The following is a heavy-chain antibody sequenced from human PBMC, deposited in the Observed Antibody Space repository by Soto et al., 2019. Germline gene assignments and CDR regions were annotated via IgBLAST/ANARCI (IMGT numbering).Heavy chain of an antibody. J-gene: IGHJ6*02. CDR3: ASIFSSEYYYYYGKGV. D-gene: IGHD6-25*01. V-gene: IGHV4-59*01. Sequence: SETLSLTCTVSGGSISSYYWSSIPQPPGKGLAWIGYIYYSGSTNYNPSLQRRVTISVDTSKNQFSLKLSSLTAADTAVYDCASIFSSEYYYYYGKGVWGQGTTVTVSS. CDR2: IYYSGST. CDR1: GGSISSYY.